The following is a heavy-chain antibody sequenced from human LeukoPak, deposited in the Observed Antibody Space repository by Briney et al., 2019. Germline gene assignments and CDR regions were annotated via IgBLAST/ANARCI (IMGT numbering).Heavy chain of an antibody. CDR3: ARGRGYIYGYDY. V-gene: IGHV3-64*01. D-gene: IGHD5-18*01. CDR1: GFIFSNYD. CDR2: ISSNGGSK. J-gene: IGHJ4*02. Sequence: HSGGSLTLFCAASGFIFSNYDMHCAPQAPGKGLEYVSHISSNGGSKYYAISVKGRFTISRDNSKNTLYLQMGSLRAEDMAVYYCARGRGYIYGYDYWGQGTLVTVSS.